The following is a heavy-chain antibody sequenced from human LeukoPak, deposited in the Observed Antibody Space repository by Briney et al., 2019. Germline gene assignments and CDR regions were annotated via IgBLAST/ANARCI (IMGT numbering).Heavy chain of an antibody. CDR3: ARGPLFYDFWSGYYDRHFDY. CDR1: GGSFSGYY. V-gene: IGHV4-34*01. Sequence: SETLSLTCAVYGGSFSGYYWSWIRQPPGKGLEWIGEINHSGSTNYNPSLKSRVTISVDTSKNQFSLKLSSVTAADMAVYYCARGPLFYDFWSGYYDRHFDYWGQGTLVTVSS. CDR2: INHSGST. J-gene: IGHJ4*02. D-gene: IGHD3-3*01.